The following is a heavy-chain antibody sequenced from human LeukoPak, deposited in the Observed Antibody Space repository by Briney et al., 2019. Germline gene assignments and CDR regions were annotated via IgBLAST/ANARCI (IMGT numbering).Heavy chain of an antibody. J-gene: IGHJ4*02. CDR1: GFTFSSYS. CDR3: ARDTSGYGGDFDY. CDR2: ISSSSSYI. V-gene: IGHV3-21*01. D-gene: IGHD5-12*01. Sequence: SGGSLRLSCAASGFTFSSYSMNWVRQAPGKGLEWVSSISSSSSYIYYADSVKGRFTISRDNAKNSLYLQMNSLRAEDTAVYYCARDTSGYGGDFDYWGQGTLVTVSS.